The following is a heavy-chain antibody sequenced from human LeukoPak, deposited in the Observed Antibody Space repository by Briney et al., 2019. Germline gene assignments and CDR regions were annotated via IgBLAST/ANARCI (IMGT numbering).Heavy chain of an antibody. CDR3: AREAYCSSTSCYGLDWFDP. D-gene: IGHD2-2*01. CDR2: IYYSGST. CDR1: GGSISSSSYY. J-gene: IGHJ5*02. Sequence: PSETLSLTCTVSGGSISSSSYYWGWIRQPPGKGLEWIGSIYYSGSTYYNPSLKSRVTISVDTSKNQFSLKLSSVTAADTAVYYCAREAYCSSTSCYGLDWFDPWGQGTLVTVSS. V-gene: IGHV4-39*07.